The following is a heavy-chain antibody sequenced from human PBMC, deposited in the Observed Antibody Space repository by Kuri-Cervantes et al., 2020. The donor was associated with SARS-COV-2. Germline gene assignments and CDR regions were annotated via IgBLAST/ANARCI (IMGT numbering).Heavy chain of an antibody. CDR2: IYTSGST. CDR1: GGSISSSSYY. CDR3: ARAHSSSWLYYYYYMDV. V-gene: IGHV4-39*07. J-gene: IGHJ6*03. Sequence: SETLSLTCTVSGGSISSSSYYWGWIRQPPGKGLEWIGSIYTSGSTNYNPSLKSRVTMSVDTSKNQFSLKLSSVTAADTAVYYCARAHSSSWLYYYYYMDVWGKGTTVTVSS. D-gene: IGHD6-13*01.